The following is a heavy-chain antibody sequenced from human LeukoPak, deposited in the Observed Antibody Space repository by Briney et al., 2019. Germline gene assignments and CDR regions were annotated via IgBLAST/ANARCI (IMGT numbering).Heavy chain of an antibody. D-gene: IGHD2-15*01. CDR1: GYSISSGYN. CDR3: ARVWGCSGGSCYNPDY. V-gene: IGHV4-38-2*02. Sequence: PSETLSLTCTVSGYSISSGYNWGWIRQPPGKGLEWIGCIYHSGTTYYSPSLKSRVTISVETPKNQFSLNLSSVTAADTAVYYCARVWGCSGGSCYNPDYWGQGTLVTVSS. J-gene: IGHJ4*02. CDR2: IYHSGTT.